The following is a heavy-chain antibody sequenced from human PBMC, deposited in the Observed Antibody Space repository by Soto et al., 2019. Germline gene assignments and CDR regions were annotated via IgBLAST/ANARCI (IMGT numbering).Heavy chain of an antibody. Sequence: QITLKEAGPTLVKPTQTLTLTCTFSGLSLSTTGVGVGWSRQPPGKALEWLALISWDDDKRYSPSLKSRLTITKDTSKNQVVLTMTNMDPVDTSTYYCVQSRCGGDCLQSYSSHAYYGLDVWGQGTTVTVSS. V-gene: IGHV2-5*02. J-gene: IGHJ6*02. CDR2: ISWDDDK. CDR3: VQSRCGGDCLQSYSSHAYYGLDV. CDR1: GLSLSTTGVG. D-gene: IGHD2-21*02.